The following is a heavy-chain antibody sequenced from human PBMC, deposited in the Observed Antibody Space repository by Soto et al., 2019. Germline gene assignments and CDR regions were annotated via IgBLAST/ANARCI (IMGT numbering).Heavy chain of an antibody. D-gene: IGHD2-2*01. CDR1: GYTFTSYA. J-gene: IGHJ6*02. CDR3: AREGLVLVPTTVNSDYYYYAMDV. V-gene: IGHV1-3*01. CDR2: INAGNGHT. Sequence: ASVRVSCKASGYTFTSYAMHWVRQAPGQRLEWMGWINAGNGHTKYSQNFQGRVTIARDTSANTAYMELSSLRSEDTAVYYCAREGLVLVPTTVNSDYYYYAMDVWGQGTTVTVSS.